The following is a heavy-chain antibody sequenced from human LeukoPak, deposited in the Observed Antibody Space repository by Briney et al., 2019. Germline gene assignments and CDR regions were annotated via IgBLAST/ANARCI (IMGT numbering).Heavy chain of an antibody. J-gene: IGHJ5*02. CDR2: IYSGGST. Sequence: GGSLRLSCAASGFTVSSNYMSWVRQAPGKGLEWVSVIYSGGSTYYADSVKDRFTISRDNSKNTLYLQMNSLRAEDTAVYYCARDKHYYDSSGYSSWGQGTLVTVSS. CDR3: ARDKHYYDSSGYSS. D-gene: IGHD3-22*01. V-gene: IGHV3-53*01. CDR1: GFTVSSNY.